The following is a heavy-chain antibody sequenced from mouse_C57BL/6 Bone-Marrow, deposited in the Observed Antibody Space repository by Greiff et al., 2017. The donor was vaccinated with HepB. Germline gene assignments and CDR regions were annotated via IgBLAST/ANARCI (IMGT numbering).Heavy chain of an antibody. J-gene: IGHJ3*01. Sequence: QVQLQQPGAELVKPGASVKLSCKASGYTFTSYWMQWVKQRPGQGLEWIGEIDPSDSYTNYNQKFKGKAKLTVDTSSSTAYMQLSSLTSEDSAVYYCARDGILRYPAWFAYWGQGTLVTVSA. CDR3: ARDGILRYPAWFAY. V-gene: IGHV1-50*01. CDR2: IDPSDSYT. D-gene: IGHD1-1*01. CDR1: GYTFTSYW.